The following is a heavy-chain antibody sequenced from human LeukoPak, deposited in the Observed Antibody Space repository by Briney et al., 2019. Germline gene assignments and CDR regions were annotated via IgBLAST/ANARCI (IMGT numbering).Heavy chain of an antibody. CDR2: IHDSGAT. CDR3: AIAIYDYVCAGG. J-gene: IGHJ4*02. Sequence: SGTLSLTCGVSGGSISNTNWWTWVRQPPGKGLEWIGEIHDSGATNYNPSLKSRVTISVDKSKRQFSLKLSSVTAADTAVYYCAIAIYDYVCAGGWGPGTLVTVSS. V-gene: IGHV4-4*02. D-gene: IGHD3-16*01. CDR1: GGSISNTNW.